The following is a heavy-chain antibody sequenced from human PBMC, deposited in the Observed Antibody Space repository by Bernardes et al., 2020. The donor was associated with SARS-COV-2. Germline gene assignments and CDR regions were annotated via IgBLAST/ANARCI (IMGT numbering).Heavy chain of an antibody. CDR1: GFTFSSYA. J-gene: IGHJ4*02. CDR2: ISGSGGST. CDR3: AKVGITMRVVWYYFDY. V-gene: IGHV3-23*01. D-gene: IGHD3-22*01. Sequence: GGSLRLSCTASGFTFSSYAMSWVRQAPGKGLEWVSAISGSGGSTYHADSVKGRFTISRDNSKNTLYLQMNTLRAEDTAVYYCAKVGITMRVVWYYFDYWGQGTLVTVSS.